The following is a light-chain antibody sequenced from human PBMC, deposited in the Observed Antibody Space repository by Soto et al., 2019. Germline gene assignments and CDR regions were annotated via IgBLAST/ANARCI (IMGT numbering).Light chain of an antibody. Sequence: EIVLTQSPGTLSLSPGERATLSCRASQSVSSKYLAWYQQKPGQAPRVLIYGTSIRASGVPERFSGGGSGTDFTRTITRLEPEAFAVYYCQQYGSSLFTFGPGTKVDIK. CDR3: QQYGSSLFT. CDR2: GTS. CDR1: QSVSSKY. J-gene: IGKJ3*01. V-gene: IGKV3-20*01.